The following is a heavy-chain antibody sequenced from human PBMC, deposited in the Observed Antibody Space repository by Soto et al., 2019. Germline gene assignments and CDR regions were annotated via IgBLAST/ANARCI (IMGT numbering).Heavy chain of an antibody. Sequence: XGSLRLSCAASGFTFSSYSMSWVRQAPGKGLEWVSGFRTGADDGTTYYADSVKGRFTISRDISKNTLFLQMNSLRAEDTAIYYCAKKVNSGPGSQYFDYWGQGTLVTVSS. CDR2: FRTGADDGTT. CDR1: GFTFSSYS. V-gene: IGHV3-23*01. D-gene: IGHD3-10*01. CDR3: AKKVNSGPGSQYFDY. J-gene: IGHJ4*02.